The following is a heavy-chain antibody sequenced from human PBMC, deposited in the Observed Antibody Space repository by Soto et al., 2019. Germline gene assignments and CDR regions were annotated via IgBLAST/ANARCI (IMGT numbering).Heavy chain of an antibody. D-gene: IGHD6-13*01. CDR2: IHDDGSIT. CDR3: GRVPAAAAGIGIDQ. CDR1: GFTFSGYS. V-gene: IGHV3-74*01. J-gene: IGHJ4*02. Sequence: GGSLRLSCADSGFTFSGYSMSWLRHAPGKGLAWVQGIHDDGSITNYADSVKGRFTISRDNATNTLYLEMNRLRAEDTAVYYCGRVPAAAAGIGIDQWGKGIVVT.